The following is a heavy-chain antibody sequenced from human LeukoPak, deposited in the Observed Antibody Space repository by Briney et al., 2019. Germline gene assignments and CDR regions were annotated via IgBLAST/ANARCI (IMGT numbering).Heavy chain of an antibody. CDR3: ARDSSGYSDRFDI. CDR2: IYSGGST. J-gene: IGHJ3*02. D-gene: IGHD3-22*01. Sequence: GGSLRRSCAASGFTVSSNYMSWVRQAPGKGLEWVSVIYSGGSTYYADSVKGRFTISRDNSKNTLYLQMNSLRAEDTAVYYCARDSSGYSDRFDIWGQGTMVTVSS. CDR1: GFTVSSNY. V-gene: IGHV3-53*01.